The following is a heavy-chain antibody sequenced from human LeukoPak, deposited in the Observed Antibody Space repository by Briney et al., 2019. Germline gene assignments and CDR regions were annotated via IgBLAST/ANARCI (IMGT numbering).Heavy chain of an antibody. CDR1: GFTFSSYW. Sequence: PGGSLRLSCAASGFTFSSYWVSWVRQAPGKGLEWVANIKQDGSEKYYVDSVKCRFTISRDNAKNSLYLQMNSLRAEDTAVYYCARERVVVPAAILYYYYMDVWGKGTTVTVSS. V-gene: IGHV3-7*01. CDR2: IKQDGSEK. D-gene: IGHD2-2*02. CDR3: ARERVVVPAAILYYYYMDV. J-gene: IGHJ6*03.